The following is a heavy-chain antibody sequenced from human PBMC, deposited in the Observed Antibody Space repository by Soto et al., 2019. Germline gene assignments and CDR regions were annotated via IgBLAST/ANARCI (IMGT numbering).Heavy chain of an antibody. Sequence: ETLSLTCTISGGSISGFYWGWIRQPPGKGLEWIGNIYYSGSANYDPSLRSRVTISLNTSKNQFSLNLNSVTAADTAIYYCARWTYCGGDCYWLDFWGQGTLVTVS. V-gene: IGHV4-59*01. CDR3: ARWTYCGGDCYWLDF. D-gene: IGHD2-21*02. J-gene: IGHJ4*02. CDR2: IYYSGSA. CDR1: GGSISGFY.